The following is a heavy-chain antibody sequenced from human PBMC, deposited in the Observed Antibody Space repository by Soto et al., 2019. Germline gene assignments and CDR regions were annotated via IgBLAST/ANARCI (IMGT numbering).Heavy chain of an antibody. CDR2: IVVGSGNT. Sequence: SVKVSCKASGFTFTSSAVQWVRQARGQRLEWIGWIVVGSGNTNYAQKFQERVTITRDMSTSTAYMELSSLRSEDTAVYYCAAEHSSGYYYLNYWGQGTLVTVSS. CDR1: GFTFTSSA. J-gene: IGHJ4*02. CDR3: AAEHSSGYYYLNY. D-gene: IGHD3-22*01. V-gene: IGHV1-58*01.